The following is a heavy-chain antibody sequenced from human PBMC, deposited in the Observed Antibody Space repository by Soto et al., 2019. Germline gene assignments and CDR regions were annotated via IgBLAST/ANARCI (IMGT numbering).Heavy chain of an antibody. CDR1: GGPFSRYT. J-gene: IGHJ4*02. D-gene: IGHD3-22*01. CDR2: ITPMFGTP. CDR3: ARDGTLYDSSAYYYLD. V-gene: IGHV1-69*13. Sequence: SVKVSCKASGGPFSRYTITWVRQAPGQGLEWMGGITPMFGTPNYAQKFQGRVTITADESTSTAYMELSSLRSEDTAMYYCARDGTLYDSSAYYYLDWGQGTLVTVSS.